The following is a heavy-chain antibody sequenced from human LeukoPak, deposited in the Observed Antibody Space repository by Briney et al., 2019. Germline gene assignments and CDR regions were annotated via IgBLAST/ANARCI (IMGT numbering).Heavy chain of an antibody. CDR2: IYSGGST. CDR1: GFTVSSNY. V-gene: IGHV3-66*01. D-gene: IGHD6-13*01. Sequence: GGSLRLSCAASGFTVSSNYMSWVRQAPVKALEWVSVIYSGGSTYYADSVKGRFTISRDNSKNTLYLQMNSLRAEDTAVYYCARDLAYSSSWTGWFDPWGQGTLVTVSS. J-gene: IGHJ5*02. CDR3: ARDLAYSSSWTGWFDP.